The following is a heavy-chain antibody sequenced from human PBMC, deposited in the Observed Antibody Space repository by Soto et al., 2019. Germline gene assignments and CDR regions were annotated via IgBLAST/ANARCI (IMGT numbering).Heavy chain of an antibody. CDR2: ISSTTNYI. CDR3: ARESEDLTSNFDY. V-gene: IGHV3-21*06. Sequence: GGSLRLSHAASGFTFTRYSMNWVRQAPGKGLEWVSSISSTTNYIYYGDSMKGRFTISRDNAKNSLYLEMNSLRAEDTAVYYCARESEDLTSNFDYWGQGTLVTVSS. CDR1: GFTFTRYS. J-gene: IGHJ4*02.